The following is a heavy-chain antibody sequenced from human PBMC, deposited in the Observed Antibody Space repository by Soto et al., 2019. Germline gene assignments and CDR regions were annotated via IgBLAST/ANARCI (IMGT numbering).Heavy chain of an antibody. D-gene: IGHD3-10*01. CDR1: GGSISSGDYY. J-gene: IGHJ6*02. Sequence: QVQLQESGPGLVKPSQTLSLTCTVSGGSISSGDYYWSWIRQPPGKGLEWIGYIYYSGSTYYNPSLTRPVTFSVAPTRNHLSLKLSSVTAADPAVYYCARVPWFGELSGPGGYYGMDVWGHGTTVTVSS. V-gene: IGHV4-30-4*01. CDR2: IYYSGST. CDR3: ARVPWFGELSGPGGYYGMDV.